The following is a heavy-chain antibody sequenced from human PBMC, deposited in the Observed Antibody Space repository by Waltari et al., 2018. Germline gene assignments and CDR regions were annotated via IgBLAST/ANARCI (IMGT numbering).Heavy chain of an antibody. J-gene: IGHJ4*02. CDR2: IWYDGSNK. V-gene: IGHV3-33*01. D-gene: IGHD3-22*01. CDR1: GFTFSSYG. Sequence: QVQLVESGGGVVQPGRSLRLSCAASGFTFSSYGMQWVRQAPGKGLEWVAVIWYDGSNKYYADSVKGRFTISRDNSKNTLYLQMNSLRAEDTAVYYCARDLDYDSSGYTFDYWGQGTLVTVSS. CDR3: ARDLDYDSSGYTFDY.